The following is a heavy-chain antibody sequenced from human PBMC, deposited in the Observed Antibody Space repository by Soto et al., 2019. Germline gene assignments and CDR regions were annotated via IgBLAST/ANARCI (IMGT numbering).Heavy chain of an antibody. Sequence: QVQLVESGGGVVQPGRSLRLSCAASGFTFSTYGIHWVRQAPGKGLEWVAVISYDGSGKKYADSVEGRFTISRDKSKNVLYLPMNRLRPEDTAVYHCAKSGLGYWYFDFWGRGTLVTVSS. D-gene: IGHD1-26*01. CDR2: ISYDGSGK. J-gene: IGHJ2*01. V-gene: IGHV3-30*18. CDR3: AKSGLGYWYFDF. CDR1: GFTFSTYG.